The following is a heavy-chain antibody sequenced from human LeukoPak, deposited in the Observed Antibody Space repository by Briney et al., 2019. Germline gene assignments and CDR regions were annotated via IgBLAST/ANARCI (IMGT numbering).Heavy chain of an antibody. CDR3: AREDSSQTPALDY. CDR1: VFTFSSYV. V-gene: IGHV3-33*01. Sequence: GGSLILSCAASVFTFSSYVMHWVPQAPGEGLEWVAVIWYDGSNKYYADSVKGRVTISRDNSKNPLYLQMNSLRREDTAVYYCAREDSSQTPALDYWGQGTLVTDSS. J-gene: IGHJ4*02. CDR2: IWYDGSNK. D-gene: IGHD2-15*01.